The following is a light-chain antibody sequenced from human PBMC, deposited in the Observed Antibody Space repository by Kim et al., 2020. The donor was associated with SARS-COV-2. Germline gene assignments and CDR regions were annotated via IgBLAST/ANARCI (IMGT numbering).Light chain of an antibody. Sequence: EIVLTQSPGTLSLSPGERATLSCRASQTVTSNYLAWYQQKPGQAPRLLIYGASSRATGIPDRFSGSGSGTDFTLTISRLEPEDFAVYYCQQYGSSPATFGQGPKLEI. J-gene: IGKJ1*01. CDR1: QTVTSNY. V-gene: IGKV3-20*01. CDR3: QQYGSSPAT. CDR2: GAS.